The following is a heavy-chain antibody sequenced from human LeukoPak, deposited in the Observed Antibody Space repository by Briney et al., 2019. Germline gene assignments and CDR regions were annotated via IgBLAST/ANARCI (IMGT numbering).Heavy chain of an antibody. J-gene: IGHJ4*02. CDR3: AKGGKWDVTPFDY. V-gene: IGHV3-23*01. D-gene: IGHD1-26*01. CDR1: GFTFGHNA. CDR2: LSGGGGST. Sequence: GGSLRLSCVASGFTFGHNAMAWVRQTPGKRLEWVSALSGGGGSTYYADSVKGRFTISRDNSKNTLYLQVNSLRAEDTAVYYCAKGGKWDVTPFDYWGQGTLVTVSS.